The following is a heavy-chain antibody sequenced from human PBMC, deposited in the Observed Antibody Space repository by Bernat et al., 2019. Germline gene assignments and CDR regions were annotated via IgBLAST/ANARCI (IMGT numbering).Heavy chain of an antibody. D-gene: IGHD3-3*01. V-gene: IGHV3-30*04. J-gene: IGHJ4*02. CDR2: ISSDGSKD. CDR3: ARVESTSSSYYFDY. Sequence: QVHLVESGGGVVQPGGSLRLSCAASGFTFSFYSMLWVRRAPGKGLEWVSVISSDGSKDYYADSVKGRFTISRDNSKNTMYLQMNSVRAEDTALYYCARVESTSSSYYFDYWGQGTLVTVSS. CDR1: GFTFSFYS.